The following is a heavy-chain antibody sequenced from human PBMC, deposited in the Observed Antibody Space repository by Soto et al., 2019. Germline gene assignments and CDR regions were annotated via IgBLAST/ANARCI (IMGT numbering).Heavy chain of an antibody. CDR1: GYTFTGYA. V-gene: IGHV1-3*01. Sequence: ASVKVSCKASGYTFTGYAMHWVRQAPGQRLEWMGWINAGNGNTKYSQKFQGRVTITRDTSASTAYMELSRLRSDDTAVYYCASDYGGNSGGQRYYFDYWGQGTLVTVSS. J-gene: IGHJ4*02. CDR2: INAGNGNT. D-gene: IGHD4-17*01. CDR3: ASDYGGNSGGQRYYFDY.